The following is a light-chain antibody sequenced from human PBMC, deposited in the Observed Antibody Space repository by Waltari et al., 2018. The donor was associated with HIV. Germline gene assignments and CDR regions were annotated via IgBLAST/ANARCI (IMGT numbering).Light chain of an antibody. CDR1: SSNIGAGYD. Sequence: QSVLTQPPSVSGAPGQRVTISCTGSSSNIGAGYDVHWYQHLPGTAPKLLIYGNSNRPSGVPDRFSGSKSGTSASLAITGLQAEDEADYYCQSYDSSLSGGDVLFGGGTKLTVL. J-gene: IGLJ2*01. V-gene: IGLV1-40*01. CDR3: QSYDSSLSGGDVL. CDR2: GNS.